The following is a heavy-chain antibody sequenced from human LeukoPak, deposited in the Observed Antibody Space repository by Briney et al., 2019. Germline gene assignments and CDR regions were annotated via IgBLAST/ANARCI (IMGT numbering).Heavy chain of an antibody. V-gene: IGHV4-39*01. CDR1: VASINYTSYY. D-gene: IGHD1-1*01. CDR3: GAGPLEYFDY. Sequence: SETLSLTCTVSVASINYTSYYWGWIRQPPGKGLEWIGSIYYSGTTYYKPSLKSRVTISVDTSKNQFSLQLSSVTAADTAVYYCGAGPLEYFDYWGQGTLVTVSS. J-gene: IGHJ4*02. CDR2: IYYSGTT.